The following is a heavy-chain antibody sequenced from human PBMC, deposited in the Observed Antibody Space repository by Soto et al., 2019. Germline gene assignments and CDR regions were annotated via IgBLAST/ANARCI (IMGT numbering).Heavy chain of an antibody. J-gene: IGHJ4*02. CDR1: SGSISGGDTF. CDR3: ASRKGYYDDSYYLDS. V-gene: IGHV4-39*01. CDR2: IYYSGST. Sequence: SETLSLTCTVSSGSISGGDTFWTWIRQPPGKGLEWIGSIYYSGSTYYNPSLKSRVTISVDTSKNQFSLKLSSVTAADTAVYYCASRKGYYDDSYYLDSWGQGTLVTVSP. D-gene: IGHD3-22*01.